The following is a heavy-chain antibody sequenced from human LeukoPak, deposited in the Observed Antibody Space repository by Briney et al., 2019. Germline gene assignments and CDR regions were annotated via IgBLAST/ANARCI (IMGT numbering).Heavy chain of an antibody. CDR3: AKAGVSESAAQYYFDY. CDR1: GFTFDDYA. CDR2: ISWNSGSI. J-gene: IGHJ4*02. D-gene: IGHD6-13*01. Sequence: GGSLRLSCAASGFTFDDYAMDWVRQAPGKGLEWVSCISWNSGSIGYADSVKGRFTISRDNAKNSLYLQMNSLRAEDTALYYCAKAGVSESAAQYYFDYWGQETLVTVSS. V-gene: IGHV3-9*01.